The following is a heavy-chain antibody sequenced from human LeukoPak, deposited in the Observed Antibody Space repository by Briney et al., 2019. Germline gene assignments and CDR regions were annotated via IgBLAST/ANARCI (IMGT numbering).Heavy chain of an antibody. J-gene: IGHJ3*02. CDR3: ARDREGSGSFDAFDT. V-gene: IGHV1-69*13. D-gene: IGHD3-10*01. Sequence: ASVKVSCKASGGTFSSYAISWVRQAPGQGLEGMGWIIPIFGTANYAQKFQGRVTITPDESTSTSYMELSSLRSEDTAVYYCARDREGSGSFDAFDTWGQGTMVTVSS. CDR2: IIPIFGTA. CDR1: GGTFSSYA.